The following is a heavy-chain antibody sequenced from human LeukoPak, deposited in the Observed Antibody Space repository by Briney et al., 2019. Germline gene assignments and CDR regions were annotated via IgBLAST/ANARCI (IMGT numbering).Heavy chain of an antibody. D-gene: IGHD6-19*01. Sequence: ASVKVSCKVSGYTLTELSMHWVRQAPGKGLEWMGGFDPEDGETIYAQKFQGRVTMTEDTSTDTAYMELSSLRSEDTAVYYCATGGYSSGWHNFDYWGQGTLVTVSS. J-gene: IGHJ4*02. CDR2: FDPEDGET. V-gene: IGHV1-24*01. CDR1: GYTLTELS. CDR3: ATGGYSSGWHNFDY.